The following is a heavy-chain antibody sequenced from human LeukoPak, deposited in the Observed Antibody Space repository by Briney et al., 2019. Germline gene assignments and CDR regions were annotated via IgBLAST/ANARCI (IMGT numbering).Heavy chain of an antibody. J-gene: IGHJ4*02. Sequence: SVKVSRKASGGTFSSYAISWVRQAPGQGLEWMGRIIPIFGTANYAQKFQGRVTITTDESTSTAYMELSSLRSEDTAVHYCARDLPSSWRFDYWGQGTLVTVSS. CDR2: IIPIFGTA. D-gene: IGHD6-13*01. CDR3: ARDLPSSWRFDY. CDR1: GGTFSSYA. V-gene: IGHV1-69*05.